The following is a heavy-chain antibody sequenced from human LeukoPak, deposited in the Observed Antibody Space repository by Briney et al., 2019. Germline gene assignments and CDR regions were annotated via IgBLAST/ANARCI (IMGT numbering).Heavy chain of an antibody. D-gene: IGHD3-10*01. CDR3: ARWNSGFGDATTDYGLDV. CDR2: IYHSGYS. V-gene: IGHV4-31*03. CDR1: SGSISSGGYY. J-gene: IGHJ6*02. Sequence: PSETLSLTCTVSSGSISSGGYYWTWIRQHPGKGLEWIGYIYHSGYSNYNPSLRSRVTISVDTSKNQFSLKLSSVTAADTAVYYCARWNSGFGDATTDYGLDVWGQGATVTVSS.